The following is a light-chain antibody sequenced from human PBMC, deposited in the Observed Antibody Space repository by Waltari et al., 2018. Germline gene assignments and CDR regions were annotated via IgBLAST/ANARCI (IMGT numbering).Light chain of an antibody. CDR3: QHYVRLPAT. V-gene: IGKV3-20*01. J-gene: IGKJ1*01. CDR2: GAS. CDR1: QSVSRT. Sequence: EIVLTQSPGTLSLSPGERATLSCRGSQSVSRTLALYQQKPGPAPKLLIYGASIRATGIPDRFPGSGAGTDFSLTISSLEPEDFAIYFCQHYVRLPATFGQGTKVEIK.